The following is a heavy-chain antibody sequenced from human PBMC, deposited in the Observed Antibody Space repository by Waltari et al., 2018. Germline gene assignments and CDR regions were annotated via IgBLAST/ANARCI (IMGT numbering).Heavy chain of an antibody. V-gene: IGHV5-51*01. CDR1: GYSFTSNW. D-gene: IGHD3-16*02. CDR3: ARQATYYDYVWGSYRSRPFDY. CDR2: IYPGDSYT. J-gene: IGHJ4*02. Sequence: EVQLVQSGAEVKKPGESLKISCKGSGYSFTSNWIGWVRQMPGKGLDWMGIIYPGDSYTIYSPSFQGQGTISADKSISTAYLQWSSLKASDTAIYYCARQATYYDYVWGSYRSRPFDYWGQGTLVTVSS.